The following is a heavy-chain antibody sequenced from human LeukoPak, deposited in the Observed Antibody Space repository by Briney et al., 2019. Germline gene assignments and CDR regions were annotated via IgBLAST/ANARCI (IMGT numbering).Heavy chain of an antibody. D-gene: IGHD3-3*01. Sequence: PGGSLRLSCAASGFSFSNYNMNWVRQAPGKGLEWVSSFTSGSGYIYYADSVEGRFTISRDNAKNSLFLEMNSLRADDTGVYYCAREALGFDFWGQGTLVTVSS. V-gene: IGHV3-21*01. CDR3: AREALGFDF. CDR2: FTSGSGYI. J-gene: IGHJ4*02. CDR1: GFSFSNYN.